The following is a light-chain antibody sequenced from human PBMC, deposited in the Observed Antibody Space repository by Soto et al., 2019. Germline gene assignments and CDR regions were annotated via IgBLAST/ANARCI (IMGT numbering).Light chain of an antibody. J-gene: IGLJ1*01. CDR2: GNS. V-gene: IGLV1-40*01. Sequence: QSVLTQPPSVSGAPGQRVTISCTGRSSNIGAGYDVHWYQQLPGTAPKLLIYGNSKRPSGVPDRFSGSKSGTSASLAITGLQAEDEAGYYCQSYDSSLSGYVFGTGTKLTVL. CDR3: QSYDSSLSGYV. CDR1: SSNIGAGYD.